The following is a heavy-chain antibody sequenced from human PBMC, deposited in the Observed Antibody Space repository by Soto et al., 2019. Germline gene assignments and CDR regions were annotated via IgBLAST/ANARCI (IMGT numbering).Heavy chain of an antibody. CDR1: GGSISSSSYY. J-gene: IGHJ4*02. CDR3: ARRAVAGTPYYFDY. D-gene: IGHD6-19*01. Sequence: SETLSLTCTVSGGSISSSSYYWGWIRQPPGKGLEWIGSVYYSGSTYYNPSLKSRVTISVDTSKNQFSLKLSSVTAADTAVYYCARRAVAGTPYYFDYWGQGTLVTVSS. V-gene: IGHV4-39*01. CDR2: VYYSGST.